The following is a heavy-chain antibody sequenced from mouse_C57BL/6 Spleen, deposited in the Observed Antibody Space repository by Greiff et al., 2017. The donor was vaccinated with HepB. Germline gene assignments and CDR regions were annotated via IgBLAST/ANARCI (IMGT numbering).Heavy chain of an antibody. CDR3: ARRGDWDYAMDY. D-gene: IGHD4-1*01. V-gene: IGHV1-82*01. CDR2: IYPGDGDT. J-gene: IGHJ4*01. Sequence: QVQLQQSGPELVKPGASVKISCKASGYAFSSSWMNWVKQRPGKGLEWIGRIYPGDGDTNYNGKFKGKATLTADKSSSTAYMQLSSLTSEDSAVYVCARRGDWDYAMDYWGQGTSVTVSS. CDR1: GYAFSSSW.